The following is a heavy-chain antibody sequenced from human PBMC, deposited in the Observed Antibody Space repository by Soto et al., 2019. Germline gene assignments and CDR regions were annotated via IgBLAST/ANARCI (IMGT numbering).Heavy chain of an antibody. V-gene: IGHV1-46*01. CDR2: INPSGGST. D-gene: IGHD4-17*01. CDR3: ARDPTTTVTSYYFDY. Sequence: QVQLVQSGAEVKKPGASVKVSCKASGYTFTSYYMHWVRQAPGQGLEWMGIINPSGGSTSYAQKFQGRVTMTRDTSTSTVYMELSSLRSEDTAVYYCARDPTTTVTSYYFDYWGQGTLVTVSS. CDR1: GYTFTSYY. J-gene: IGHJ4*02.